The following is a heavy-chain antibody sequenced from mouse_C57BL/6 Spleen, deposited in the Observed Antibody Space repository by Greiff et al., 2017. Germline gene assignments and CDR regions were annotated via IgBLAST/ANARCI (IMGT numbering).Heavy chain of an antibody. CDR3: ASRESSYGSEGWYFDV. Sequence: QVQLQQPGAELVKPGASVKMSCKASGYTFTSYWITWVKQRPGQGLEWIGDIYPGSGSTNYNEKFKSKATLTVDTSSSTAYMQLSSLTSEDSAVYYCASRESSYGSEGWYFDVWGTGTTVTVSS. J-gene: IGHJ1*03. D-gene: IGHD1-1*01. CDR1: GYTFTSYW. CDR2: IYPGSGST. V-gene: IGHV1-55*01.